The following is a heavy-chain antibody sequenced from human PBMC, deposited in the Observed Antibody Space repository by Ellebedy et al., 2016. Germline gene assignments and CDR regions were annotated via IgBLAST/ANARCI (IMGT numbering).Heavy chain of an antibody. Sequence: SETLSLTXTVSGGSISSSSYYWGWIRQHPGKGLEWIGYIYYSGSTYYNPSLKSRVTISVDTSKNQFSLKLSSVTAADTAVYYCARAPLRFLEFNPWGQGTLVTVSS. CDR3: ARAPLRFLEFNP. V-gene: IGHV4-31*03. CDR2: IYYSGST. J-gene: IGHJ5*02. D-gene: IGHD3-3*01. CDR1: GGSISSSSYY.